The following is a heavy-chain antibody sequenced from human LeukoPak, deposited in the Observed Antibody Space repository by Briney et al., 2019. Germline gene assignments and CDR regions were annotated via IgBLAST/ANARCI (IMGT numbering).Heavy chain of an antibody. V-gene: IGHV3-23*01. CDR3: AKDMYYYGSGSYSGLPSLFDY. J-gene: IGHJ4*02. CDR1: RFTLSTYA. D-gene: IGHD3-10*01. CDR2: VSGSGGRT. Sequence: GGSLRLSCAASRFTLSTYAMSWVRQAPGKGLEWVSVVSGSGGRTYYADSVKGRFTISRDNSKNTLYLQMNSLRAEDTAVYYCAKDMYYYGSGSYSGLPSLFDYWGQGTLVTVSS.